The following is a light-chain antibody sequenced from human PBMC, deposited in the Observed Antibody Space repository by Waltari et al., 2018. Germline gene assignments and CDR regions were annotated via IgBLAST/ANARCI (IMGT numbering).Light chain of an antibody. CDR3: QQYYSIPPT. J-gene: IGKJ1*01. CDR2: WAS. CDR1: QSVLYSSNDKNY. Sequence: DIVMTQSPDSLAVSLGERATINCKSSQSVLYSSNDKNYLAWYQQKPGQPPKLRIYWASTRESGVPDRFSGSGSGTDFTLTISSLQAEDVAVYFCQQYYSIPPTFGQGAKVEIK. V-gene: IGKV4-1*01.